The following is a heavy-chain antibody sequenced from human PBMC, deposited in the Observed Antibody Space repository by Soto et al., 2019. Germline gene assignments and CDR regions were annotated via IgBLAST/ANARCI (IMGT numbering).Heavy chain of an antibody. V-gene: IGHV3-7*04. CDR3: ARGLRERLTWYFDL. CDR2: IKQDGSEK. D-gene: IGHD2-8*01. J-gene: IGHJ2*01. Sequence: GGSLRLSCAASGFTFSSYWMSWVRQAPGKGLEWVANIKQDGSEKYYVDSVKGRFTISRDNAKNSLYLQMNSLRAEDTAVYYCARGLRERLTWYFDLWGRGTLVTVSS. CDR1: GFTFSSYW.